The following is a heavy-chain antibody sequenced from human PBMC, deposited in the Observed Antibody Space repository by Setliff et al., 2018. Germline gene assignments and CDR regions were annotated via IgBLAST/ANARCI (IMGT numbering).Heavy chain of an antibody. CDR1: GYTFTNYY. V-gene: IGHV1-46*01. D-gene: IGHD3-9*01. CDR3: AREVSTGENSGCDI. Sequence: EASVKVSCKASGYTFTNYYIHWVRQTPGQGLEWMGIINPSGGRLSCAEKFQDRVTMTRDTSTNTVYMDLSSLRDDDTAVYYCAREVSTGENSGCDIWGQGTVVTVSS. J-gene: IGHJ3*02. CDR2: INPSGGRL.